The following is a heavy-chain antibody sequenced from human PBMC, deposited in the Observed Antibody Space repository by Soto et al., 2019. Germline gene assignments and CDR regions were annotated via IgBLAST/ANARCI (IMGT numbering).Heavy chain of an antibody. CDR3: ARVRVVGATRLYYHYGLDV. Sequence: ASVKVSCKASGGTFSTYAISWVRQAPGQGLEWMGGVIPIFGTSTYAQNFQGRVTITADESTSTAYMELSRLRSEDTAVYYCARVRVVGATRLYYHYGLDVWGQGTTVTVSS. D-gene: IGHD1-26*01. CDR1: GGTFSTYA. J-gene: IGHJ6*02. V-gene: IGHV1-69*13. CDR2: VIPIFGTS.